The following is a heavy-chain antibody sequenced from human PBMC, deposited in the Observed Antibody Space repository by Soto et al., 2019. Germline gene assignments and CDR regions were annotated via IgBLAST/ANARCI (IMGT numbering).Heavy chain of an antibody. CDR3: ARESDFRDSRSFYFYAIDV. V-gene: IGHV1-2*06. J-gene: IGHJ6*02. CDR1: GYSLSDYH. D-gene: IGHD4-17*01. Sequence: QVQLVQSGAEVKKPGASVRVSCTASGYSLSDYHIHWVRQAPGQGLEWMGRINPNTGGTDYAQSFQGSVTMTRDTSISTAYMELKRLRSDDTAVYYCARESDFRDSRSFYFYAIDVWGQGTTVTVSS. CDR2: INPNTGGT.